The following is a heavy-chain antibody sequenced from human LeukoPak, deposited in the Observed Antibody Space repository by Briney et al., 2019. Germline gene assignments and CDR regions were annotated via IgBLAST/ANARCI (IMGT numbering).Heavy chain of an antibody. Sequence: PSETLSLTCAVYGGSFSGYYWRWIRQPPGRGLEWIGEINHSGSTNYNPSLKSRVTISVDTSKNQFSLKLSSVTAADTAVYYCASSVATGVGLDYWGQGTLVTVSS. D-gene: IGHD5-12*01. J-gene: IGHJ4*02. CDR2: INHSGST. CDR1: GGSFSGYY. V-gene: IGHV4-34*01. CDR3: ASSVATGVGLDY.